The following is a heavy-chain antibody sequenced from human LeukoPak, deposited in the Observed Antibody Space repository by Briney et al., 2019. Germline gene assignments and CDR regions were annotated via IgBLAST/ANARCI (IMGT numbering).Heavy chain of an antibody. J-gene: IGHJ6*02. CDR2: INAGNGNT. D-gene: IGHD1-7*01. CDR3: AIDTYGILTGTTYYYYGMDV. CDR1: GYTFTSYA. Sequence: ASVKVSCTASGYTFTSYAMHWVRQAPGQRLEWMGWINAGNGNTKYSQKFQGRVTITRDTSASTAYMELSSLRSEDTAVYYCAIDTYGILTGTTYYYYGMDVWGQGTTVTVSS. V-gene: IGHV1-3*01.